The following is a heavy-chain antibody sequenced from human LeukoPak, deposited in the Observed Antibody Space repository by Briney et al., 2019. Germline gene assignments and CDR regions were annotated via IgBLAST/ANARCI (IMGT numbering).Heavy chain of an antibody. CDR2: IYHSGST. Sequence: PSETLSLTCTVSGGSISSSNWWSWVRQPPGKGLEWIGEIYHSGSTNYNPSLKSRVTISVDKSKNQFSLKLSSVTAADTAVYYCARASYDSSGYYYGMDVWGQGTTVTVSS. CDR1: GGSISSSNW. CDR3: ARASYDSSGYYYGMDV. V-gene: IGHV4-4*02. J-gene: IGHJ6*02. D-gene: IGHD3-22*01.